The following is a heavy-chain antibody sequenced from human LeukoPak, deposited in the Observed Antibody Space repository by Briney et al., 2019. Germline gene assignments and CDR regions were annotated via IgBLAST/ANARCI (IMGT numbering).Heavy chain of an antibody. CDR3: ARVHSSGWYHPRDSYWFDP. V-gene: IGHV1-2*02. J-gene: IGHJ5*02. CDR2: INPNSGGT. D-gene: IGHD6-19*01. CDR1: GYTFTGYY. Sequence: GASVKVSCKASGYTFTGYYMHWVRQAPGQGLEWMGWINPNSGGTNYAQKFQGRVTMTRDTSISTAYMELSRLRSDDTAVYYCARVHSSGWYHPRDSYWFDPWGQGTLVTVSS.